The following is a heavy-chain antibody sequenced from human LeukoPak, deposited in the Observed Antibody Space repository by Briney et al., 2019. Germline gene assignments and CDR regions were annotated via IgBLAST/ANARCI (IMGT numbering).Heavy chain of an antibody. J-gene: IGHJ4*02. CDR1: GSTFTWFL. V-gene: IGHV1-2*02. CDR3: ARGPDCSGGSCYSSNDY. D-gene: IGHD2-15*01. Sequence: GASVKVSCKTYGSTFTWFLIHWVRQAPGQGLEWMGWINPNSGGTNYAQKFQGRVTMTRDTSISTAYMELSRLRSDDTAVYYCARGPDCSGGSCYSSNDYWGQGTLVTVSS. CDR2: INPNSGGT.